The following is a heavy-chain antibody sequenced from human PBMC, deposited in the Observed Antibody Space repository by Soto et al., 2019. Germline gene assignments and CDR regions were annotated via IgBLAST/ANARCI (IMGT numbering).Heavy chain of an antibody. CDR3: ARDREAVAGPFDY. J-gene: IGHJ4*02. D-gene: IGHD6-19*01. Sequence: GGSLRLSCAASGFTFSSYSMNWVRQAPGKGLEWVSSISSSSSYIYYADSVKGRFTISRDNAKNSLYLQMNSLRAEDTAVYYCARDREAVAGPFDYWGQGTLVTVSS. CDR1: GFTFSSYS. CDR2: ISSSSSYI. V-gene: IGHV3-21*01.